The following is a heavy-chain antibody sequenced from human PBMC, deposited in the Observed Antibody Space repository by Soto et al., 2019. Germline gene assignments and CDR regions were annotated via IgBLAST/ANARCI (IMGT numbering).Heavy chain of an antibody. CDR2: ILNDGSNR. V-gene: IGHV3-33*01. CDR3: EGDNVYSGNGIAV. CDR1: GFTFSNYG. J-gene: IGHJ6*02. Sequence: QVQLVESGGGVVQPGRSLRLSCAASGFTFSNYGMHWVRQAPGKGLEWVAVILNDGSNRYHADSVKDRFTNTRENSKNMLYLQMSSLRAEDTAVYYCEGDNVYSGNGIAVWGQGTTVTVS. D-gene: IGHD3-10*01.